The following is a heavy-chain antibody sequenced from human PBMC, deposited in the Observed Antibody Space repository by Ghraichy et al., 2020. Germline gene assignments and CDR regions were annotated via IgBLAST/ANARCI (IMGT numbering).Heavy chain of an antibody. V-gene: IGHV3-49*04. CDR3: TSPLPYSSGWYFLEAFDI. J-gene: IGHJ3*02. D-gene: IGHD6-19*01. Sequence: GGSLRLSCTVSGFTFGDYAMNWVRQAPGKGLEWVGFIRSKAYGGTGEYAASVKGRFTISRDDSKNIAYLQMNSLKTEDTAVYYCTSPLPYSSGWYFLEAFDIWGQGTMVTVSS. CDR1: GFTFGDYA. CDR2: IRSKAYGGTG.